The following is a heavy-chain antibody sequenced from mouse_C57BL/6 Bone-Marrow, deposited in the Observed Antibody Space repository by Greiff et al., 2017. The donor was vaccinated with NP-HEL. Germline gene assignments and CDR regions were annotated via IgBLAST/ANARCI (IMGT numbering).Heavy chain of an antibody. D-gene: IGHD3-2*02. CDR1: GYTFTSYW. CDR2: IYPSDSET. J-gene: IGHJ3*01. Sequence: VQLQQSGAELVRPGSSVKLSCKASGYTFTSYWMDWVKQRPGQGLEWIGNIYPSDSETHYNQKFKDKATLTVDKSSSTAYMQLSSLTSEDSAVYYCARRAQATGAYWGQGTLVTVSA. V-gene: IGHV1-61*01. CDR3: ARRAQATGAY.